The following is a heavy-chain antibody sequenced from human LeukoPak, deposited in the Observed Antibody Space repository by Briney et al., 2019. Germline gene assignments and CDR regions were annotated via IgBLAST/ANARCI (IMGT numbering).Heavy chain of an antibody. CDR2: ISSDGTNK. V-gene: IGHV3-30*03. Sequence: PGGSLRLSCAASGFTFSSYGMHWVRQAPGKGLEWVAVISSDGTNKYYADSVKGRFTISRDNSKNTLYLQMNSLRADDTAVYYCATDPPWGSDPSAIWGQGTMVTVSS. D-gene: IGHD7-27*01. J-gene: IGHJ3*02. CDR3: ATDPPWGSDPSAI. CDR1: GFTFSSYG.